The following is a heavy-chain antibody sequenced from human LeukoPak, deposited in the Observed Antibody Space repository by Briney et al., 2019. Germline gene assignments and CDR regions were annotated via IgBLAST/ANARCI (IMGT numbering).Heavy chain of an antibody. Sequence: GGSLRLSCAASGFTFSSCGMHWVRQAPGKGLEWVAVIWYDGSNKYYTDSVKGRFTISRDNSKNTLYLQMNSLRAEDTAVYYCARDAGSSGWYGYWGQGTLVTVSS. D-gene: IGHD6-19*01. CDR3: ARDAGSSGWYGY. CDR2: IWYDGSNK. V-gene: IGHV3-33*01. CDR1: GFTFSSCG. J-gene: IGHJ4*02.